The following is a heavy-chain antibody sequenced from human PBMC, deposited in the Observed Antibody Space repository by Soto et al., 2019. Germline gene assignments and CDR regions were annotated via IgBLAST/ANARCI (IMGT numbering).Heavy chain of an antibody. CDR2: ISSSGSTI. CDR3: ARDRGTVIPYRYYYYYYYMDV. V-gene: IGHV3-11*01. Sequence: QVQLVESGGGLVKPGGSLRLSCAASGFTFSDYYMSWIRQAPGKGLEWVSYISSSGSTIYYADSVKGRFTIPRDNAKNSLYLQMNSLRAEDTAVYYCARDRGTVIPYRYYYYYYYMDVWGKGTTVTVSS. J-gene: IGHJ6*03. D-gene: IGHD4-4*01. CDR1: GFTFSDYY.